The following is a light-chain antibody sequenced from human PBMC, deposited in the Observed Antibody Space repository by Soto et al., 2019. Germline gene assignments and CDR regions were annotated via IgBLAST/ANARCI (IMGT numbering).Light chain of an antibody. Sequence: QSVLTQSSSASASLGSSVKLTCTLSSGHSSYIIAWHQQQPGKAPRYLMKREGSGSYNKGSGVPDRFSGSSSGADRYLTISNLQFEDEADYYCETWDSNTHTVFGGGTKVTVL. CDR1: SGHSSYI. V-gene: IGLV4-60*02. CDR3: ETWDSNTHTV. CDR2: REGSGSY. J-gene: IGLJ3*02.